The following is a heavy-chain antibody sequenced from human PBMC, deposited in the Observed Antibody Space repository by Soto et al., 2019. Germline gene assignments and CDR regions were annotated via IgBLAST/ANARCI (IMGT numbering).Heavy chain of an antibody. CDR2: INQSGST. V-gene: IGHV4-34*01. CDR3: ARDDRYCSTTSSCYLNGVDP. J-gene: IGHJ5*02. D-gene: IGHD2-2*01. Sequence: QVQLQQWGAGLLKPSETLSLTCAVYGGSFSGYYWSWIRQPPGQGLEWIGGINQSGSTNYNPSLKSRVTKSIYPSKNRLSLKLSSVIAADKALYYCARDDRYCSTTSSCYLNGVDPWGEGTLVTVSS. CDR1: GGSFSGYY.